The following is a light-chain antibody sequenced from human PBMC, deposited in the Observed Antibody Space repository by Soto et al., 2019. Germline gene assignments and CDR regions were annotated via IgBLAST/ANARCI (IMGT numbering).Light chain of an antibody. CDR1: QSVSSSY. Sequence: EIVLTQSPGTLSLSPGERATLSCRASQSVSSSYLAWYQQRPGQAPRLLIYAASSRATGIPDRFSGSGSGTDFTLTISRLEPEDFAVYYCQQYAYSVRTFGQGTKVEIK. V-gene: IGKV3-20*01. J-gene: IGKJ1*01. CDR3: QQYAYSVRT. CDR2: AAS.